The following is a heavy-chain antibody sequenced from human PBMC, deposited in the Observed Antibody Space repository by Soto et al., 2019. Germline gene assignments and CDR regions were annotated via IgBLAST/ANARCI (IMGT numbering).Heavy chain of an antibody. V-gene: IGHV3-23*01. CDR2: ISYGGGTT. Sequence: EVQLLESGGGLVQPGGSLRLSCAASEFTFSNYAMSWVRQAPGKGLEWVSAISYGGGTTYYADSVKGRFTISRDNSKTPLYLQMSSLRAEDTAVYYCAKNPGYYYDSTGYHFDYWGQGTLVTVSS. D-gene: IGHD3-22*01. J-gene: IGHJ4*02. CDR3: AKNPGYYYDSTGYHFDY. CDR1: EFTFSNYA.